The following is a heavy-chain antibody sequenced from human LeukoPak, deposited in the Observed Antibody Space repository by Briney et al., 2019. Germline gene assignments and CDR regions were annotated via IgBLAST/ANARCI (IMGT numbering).Heavy chain of an antibody. J-gene: IGHJ6*03. CDR2: MNPNSDNT. V-gene: IGHV1-8*01. Sequence: ASVKVSCKASGYTFTTYDINWVRQATGQGLEWMGWMNPNSDNTGYEQKFQGRVTMTRNTSISTAYMKLSSLRSEDSAVYYCARGTVRRFYSGYYIYMDVWGKGTTVTVSS. D-gene: IGHD2-15*01. CDR1: GYTFTTYD. CDR3: ARGTVRRFYSGYYIYMDV.